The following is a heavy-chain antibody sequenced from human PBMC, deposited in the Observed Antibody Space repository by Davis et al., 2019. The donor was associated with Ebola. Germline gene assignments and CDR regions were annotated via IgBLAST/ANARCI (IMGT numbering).Heavy chain of an antibody. CDR3: ARTEVYYGSGSMDV. Sequence: AASVKVSCKASGYTFTSYDINWVRQATGQGLEWMGWMNPNSGNTGYAQKFQGRVTMTRDTSTSTVYMELSSLRSDDTAVYYCARTEVYYGSGSMDVWGQGTTVTVSS. V-gene: IGHV1-8*01. CDR1: GYTFTSYD. CDR2: MNPNSGNT. D-gene: IGHD3-10*01. J-gene: IGHJ6*02.